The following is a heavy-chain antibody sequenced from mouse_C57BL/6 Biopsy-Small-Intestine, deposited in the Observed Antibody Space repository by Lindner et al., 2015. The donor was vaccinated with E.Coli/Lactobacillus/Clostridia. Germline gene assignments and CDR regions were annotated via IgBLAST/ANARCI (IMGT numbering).Heavy chain of an antibody. D-gene: IGHD4-1*01. CDR3: SRGITYLDFWTGHDY. CDR1: GYILTDHF. CDR2: INPNGGAS. Sequence: SVKVSCKASGYILTDHFIHWVRQAPGRGLEWMALINPNGGASVSAPKFKGRLVLTTDTSARTVYMELSSLRSDDTAVYYCSRGITYLDFWTGHDYWGQGTLVTVSS. V-gene: IGHV1-18*01. J-gene: IGHJ4*01.